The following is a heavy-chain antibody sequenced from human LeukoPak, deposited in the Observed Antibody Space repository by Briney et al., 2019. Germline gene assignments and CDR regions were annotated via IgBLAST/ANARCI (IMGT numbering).Heavy chain of an antibody. Sequence: PSQTLSLICTVSGGSISSGDYYWSWIRLPPGKGLEWIGYIYYSGSTYYNPSLKSRVTISVDTSKNQFSLKLSSVTAADTAVYYCAIFAGDYGDYGDRYFDYWGQGTLVTVSS. CDR2: IYYSGST. CDR1: GGSISSGDYY. V-gene: IGHV4-30-4*01. J-gene: IGHJ4*02. CDR3: AIFAGDYGDYGDRYFDY. D-gene: IGHD4-17*01.